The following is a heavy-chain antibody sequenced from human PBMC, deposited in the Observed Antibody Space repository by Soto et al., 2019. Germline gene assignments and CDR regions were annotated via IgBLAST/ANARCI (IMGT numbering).Heavy chain of an antibody. CDR3: ARRWAVAGLHAYFDY. V-gene: IGHV1-18*01. Sequence: QVQLVQSGAEVKKPGASVKVSCKASGYTFTSYGISWVRQAPGQGLEWMGWISAYNGNTNYAQKLQGRVTMTTDTATSTAYVELRSLRSDDTAVYYCARRWAVAGLHAYFDYWGQGTLVTVSS. D-gene: IGHD6-19*01. CDR2: ISAYNGNT. J-gene: IGHJ4*02. CDR1: GYTFTSYG.